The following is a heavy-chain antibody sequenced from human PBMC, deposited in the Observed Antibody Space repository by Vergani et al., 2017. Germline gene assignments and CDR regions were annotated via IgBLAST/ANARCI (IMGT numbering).Heavy chain of an antibody. J-gene: IGHJ4*02. CDR3: VKDHPVFDE. CDR2: IQKDGIDK. V-gene: IGHV3-30*02. Sequence: EEGGGGGKPGESLRLSCAASGFPFSTYGMHWVRQAPGKGLECVAFIQKDGIDKFYADSVRGRFTISRDISKNTLYLEMNSLSAEDTALYHCVKDHPVFDEWGRGTLVSVS. CDR1: GFPFSTYG.